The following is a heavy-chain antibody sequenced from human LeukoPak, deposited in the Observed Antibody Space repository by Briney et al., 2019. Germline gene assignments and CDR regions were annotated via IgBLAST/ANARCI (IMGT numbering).Heavy chain of an antibody. D-gene: IGHD3-10*01. Sequence: PGGSLRLSCAASGFIFSNDAMHWVRQAPGKGLEWVVFIWFDGSNKHYADSVKGRFTISRDNSEDTLYLQMNSLRAEDTAVYYCAKSHYYGSGSYDYWGQGTLVTVSS. V-gene: IGHV3-30*02. CDR3: AKSHYYGSGSYDY. J-gene: IGHJ4*02. CDR2: IWFDGSNK. CDR1: GFIFSNDA.